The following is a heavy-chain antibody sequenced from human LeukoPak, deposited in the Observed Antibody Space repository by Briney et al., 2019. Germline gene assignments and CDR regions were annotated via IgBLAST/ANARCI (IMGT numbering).Heavy chain of an antibody. CDR3: ARRIAAAGRGWFDP. Sequence: SETLSLTCTVSGRSLSRYYWSWIRQPPGKGLEWIGYIYTSGSTNYNPSLKSRVTISVATSKNQFSLKLRSVTAADTAVYYCARRIAAAGRGWFDPWGQGTLVTVSS. CDR2: IYTSGST. V-gene: IGHV4-4*09. D-gene: IGHD6-13*01. J-gene: IGHJ5*02. CDR1: GRSLSRYY.